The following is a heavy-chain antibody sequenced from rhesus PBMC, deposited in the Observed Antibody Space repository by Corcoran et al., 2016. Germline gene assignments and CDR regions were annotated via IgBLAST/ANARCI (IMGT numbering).Heavy chain of an antibody. CDR3: ASPFERGRFEV. CDR2: IYAKSVTT. CDR1: GGSMSERSF. J-gene: IGHJ5-1*01. V-gene: IGHV4S9*01. D-gene: IGHD3-34*01. Sequence: QVRLQESGPGLVKSSETLSLTCAVSGGSMSERSFWNLIRSPPGKGLELIGNIYAKSVTTYNPSLKSRFTISKDTSNNQFFLKVTSVTAADTAVYYCASPFERGRFEVWGAGILVTVSS.